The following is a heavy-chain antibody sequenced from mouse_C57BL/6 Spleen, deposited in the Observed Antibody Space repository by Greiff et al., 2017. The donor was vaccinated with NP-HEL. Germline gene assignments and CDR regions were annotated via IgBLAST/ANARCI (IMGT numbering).Heavy chain of an antibody. CDR3: ARRYDGYPYWYFDV. V-gene: IGHV1-47*01. Sequence: QVHVQQSGAELVKPGASVKMSCKASGYTFTTYPIEWMKQNHGKSLEWIGNFHPYNDDTKYNEKFKGKATLTVEKSSSTVYLELSRLTSDDSAVYYCARRYDGYPYWYFDVWGTGTTVTVSS. CDR2: FHPYNDDT. CDR1: GYTFTTYP. J-gene: IGHJ1*03. D-gene: IGHD2-3*01.